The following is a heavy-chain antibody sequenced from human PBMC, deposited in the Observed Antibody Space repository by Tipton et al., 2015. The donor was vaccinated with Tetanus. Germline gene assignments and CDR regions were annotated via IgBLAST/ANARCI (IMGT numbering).Heavy chain of an antibody. CDR1: GFIFSTYN. Sequence: GSLRLSCEASGFIFSTYNMNWVRQAPGKGLEWLSYHSASGLTIKYADSVKGRFTVSRDNGKNTVYLQMNSLRDEDTAVYYCAKDPASRGWFDPWGQGTLVSVSS. CDR3: AKDPASRGWFDP. CDR2: HSASGLTI. J-gene: IGHJ5*02. V-gene: IGHV3-48*02.